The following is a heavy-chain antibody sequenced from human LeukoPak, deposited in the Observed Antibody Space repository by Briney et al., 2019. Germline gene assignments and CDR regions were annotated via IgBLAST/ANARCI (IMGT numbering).Heavy chain of an antibody. Sequence: GESLKISCKGSGYSFTSYWIGWVRQMPGKGLEWMGIIYPGDSDTRYSPSFQGQVTISADKSISTAYLQWSSLKASDTAMYYCARQNCSSTSCQYYFDYWGQGTLVTVSS. CDR3: ARQNCSSTSCQYYFDY. J-gene: IGHJ4*02. CDR1: GYSFTSYW. CDR2: IYPGDSDT. D-gene: IGHD2-2*01. V-gene: IGHV5-51*01.